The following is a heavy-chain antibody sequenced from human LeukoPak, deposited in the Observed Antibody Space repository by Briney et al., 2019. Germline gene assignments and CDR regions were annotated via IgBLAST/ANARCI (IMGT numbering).Heavy chain of an antibody. CDR2: IYYSGST. CDR3: ARHDGDLYWYFDL. J-gene: IGHJ2*01. V-gene: IGHV4-59*08. CDR1: GGSISSYY. D-gene: IGHD4-17*01. Sequence: SETLSLTCTVSGGSISSYYWSWIRQPPGKGLGWIGYIYYSGSTNYNPSLKSRVTISVDTSKNQFSLKLSSVTAADTAVYYCARHDGDLYWYFDLWGRGTLVTVSS.